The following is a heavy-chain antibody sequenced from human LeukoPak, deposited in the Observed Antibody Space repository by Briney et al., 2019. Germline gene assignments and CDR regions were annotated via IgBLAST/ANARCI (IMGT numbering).Heavy chain of an antibody. Sequence: PSETLSLTCAVSGGSISSSNWWSWVRQPPGKGLEWIGEIYHSGSTNYNPSLKSRVTISVDTSKNQFSLKLSSVTAADTAVYYCARERGNYYGSGSLNWFDPWGQGTLVTVSS. V-gene: IGHV4-4*02. CDR2: IYHSGST. CDR3: ARERGNYYGSGSLNWFDP. J-gene: IGHJ5*02. D-gene: IGHD3-10*01. CDR1: GGSISSSNW.